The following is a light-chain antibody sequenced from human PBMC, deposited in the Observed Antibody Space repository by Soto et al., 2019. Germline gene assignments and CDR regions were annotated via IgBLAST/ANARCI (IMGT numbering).Light chain of an antibody. CDR3: QHYRDSPT. CDR1: EGVGLK. CDR2: DAS. V-gene: IGKV3-15*01. J-gene: IGKJ1*01. Sequence: EIVMTQSPATLSVSPGERVTLSCRASEGVGLKLAWYQLKPGLPPRLLFYDASTRATGLPARFSGSGAGTEFTLSISSLQSEDFATYYCQHYRDSPTFGQGTKVEIK.